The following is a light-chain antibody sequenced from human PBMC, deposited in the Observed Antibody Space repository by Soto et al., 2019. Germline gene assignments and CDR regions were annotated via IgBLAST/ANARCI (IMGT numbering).Light chain of an antibody. CDR2: LGS. Sequence: DIVMTQSPFSLPVTPGEPASISCRSSQSLLHSNGNIYLDCYLQKPGQSPQLLIYLGSIRPCGVPDRFSGSGSGTDFTLKITRVEAEDVGVYYCMQAVQAPRTFGLGTKVEIK. CDR1: QSLLHSNGNIY. V-gene: IGKV2-28*01. J-gene: IGKJ1*01. CDR3: MQAVQAPRT.